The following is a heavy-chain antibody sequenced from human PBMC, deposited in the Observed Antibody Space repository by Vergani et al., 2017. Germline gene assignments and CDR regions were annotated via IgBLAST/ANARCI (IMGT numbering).Heavy chain of an antibody. CDR1: GFTFNSYA. J-gene: IGHJ3*01. D-gene: IGHD2-2*01. Sequence: QLLESGGGLIQPGGSLRPSCAASGFTFNSYAMTWVRQAPGKGLEWVSGINNNGGSTYYADSVKGRFTISRDNSKNTLYLQMTGLGAEDTATYYCAKVCGSTSCPYGGGAFDVWGHGTMVTVSS. V-gene: IGHV3-23*01. CDR2: INNNGGST. CDR3: AKVCGSTSCPYGGGAFDV.